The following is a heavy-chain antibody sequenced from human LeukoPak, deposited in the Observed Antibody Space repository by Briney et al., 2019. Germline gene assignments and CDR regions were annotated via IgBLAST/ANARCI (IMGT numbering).Heavy chain of an antibody. CDR3: ARYNWNTWFDP. D-gene: IGHD1-1*01. Sequence: PSETLSLTCTVSGDSVSNDRYYWTWIRQSPGMGLEWIAYIRYSGHTNYNPSLDTRVTISLDASKNQLSLRLYSVTAADTAMYYCARYNWNTWFDPWGQGALVTVSS. CDR1: GDSVSNDRYY. J-gene: IGHJ5*02. CDR2: IRYSGHT. V-gene: IGHV4-61*01.